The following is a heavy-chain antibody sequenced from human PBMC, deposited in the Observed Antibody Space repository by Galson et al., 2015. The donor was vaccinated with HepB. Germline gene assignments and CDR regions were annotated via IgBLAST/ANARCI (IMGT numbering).Heavy chain of an antibody. V-gene: IGHV1-46*03. J-gene: IGHJ4*02. CDR3: ARTATGIVGATMGRGLNY. Sequence: SVKVSCKASGYTFTSYYMHWVRQAPGQGLEWMGIINPSGGSTSYAQKFQGRVTMTRDTSTSTVYMELSSLRSEDTAVYYCARTATGIVGATMGRGLNYWGRGTLVTVS. D-gene: IGHD1-26*01. CDR1: GYTFTSYY. CDR2: INPSGGST.